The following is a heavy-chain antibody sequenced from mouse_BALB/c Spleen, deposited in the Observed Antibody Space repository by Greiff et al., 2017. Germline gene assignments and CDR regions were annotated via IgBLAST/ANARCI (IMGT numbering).Heavy chain of an antibody. CDR2: IRNKANGYTT. D-gene: IGHD1-2*01. V-gene: IGHV7-3*02. Sequence: EVKVVESGGGLVQPGGSLRLSCATSGFTFTDYYMSWVRQPPGKALEWLGFIRNKANGYTTEYSASVKGRFTISRDNSQSILYLQMNTLRAEDSATYYSARDGYPFAYWGQGTLVTVSA. J-gene: IGHJ3*01. CDR1: GFTFTDYY. CDR3: ARDGYPFAY.